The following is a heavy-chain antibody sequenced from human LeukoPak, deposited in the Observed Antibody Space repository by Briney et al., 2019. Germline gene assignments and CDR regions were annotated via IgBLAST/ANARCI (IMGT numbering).Heavy chain of an antibody. D-gene: IGHD6-13*01. CDR2: IHGNGMT. V-gene: IGHV3-53*01. CDR1: GFSVSGNY. CDR3: ARDVRLWAEVGSVYFDQ. J-gene: IGHJ4*02. Sequence: GGSLRLSCAVSGFSVSGNYMSWVRQAPGKGLEWVSLIHGNGMTDYADSVKGRFTTSRDNSKNTLYLQMNSLTADDTATYYCARDVRLWAEVGSVYFDQWGQGTLVIVSS.